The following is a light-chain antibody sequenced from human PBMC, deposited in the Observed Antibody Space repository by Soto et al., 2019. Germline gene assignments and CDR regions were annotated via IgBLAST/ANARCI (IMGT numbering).Light chain of an antibody. J-gene: IGKJ3*01. CDR1: QSVSSSY. V-gene: IGKV3-20*01. CDR2: GSS. Sequence: EIVLTQSPGTLSLSPGERATLSCRASQSVSSSYLAWYQQKPGQAPRLLIYGSSSTTTGIPDRFSGSRSGRDFSLTSSRLVPEDFAVYYCHQYDSSLLTFGHGTKVDIK. CDR3: HQYDSSLLT.